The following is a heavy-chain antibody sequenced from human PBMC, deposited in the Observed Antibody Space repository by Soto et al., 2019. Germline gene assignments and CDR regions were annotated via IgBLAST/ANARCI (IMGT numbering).Heavy chain of an antibody. D-gene: IGHD2-2*01. V-gene: IGHV3-48*02. CDR1: GLTFSSYS. Sequence: EVNLVESGGGLAQRGGSLRLSCEASGLTFSSYSMFWIRQAPGKGLEWVAHISGSGSAMNYTDSVKGRFIISRDNAKNSLFLQMNSLRDEDTVVYYCARVVQFPESCSRISCDYYSYAMDVWGQGTRVTVSS. CDR3: ARVVQFPESCSRISCDYYSYAMDV. J-gene: IGHJ6*02. CDR2: ISGSGSAM.